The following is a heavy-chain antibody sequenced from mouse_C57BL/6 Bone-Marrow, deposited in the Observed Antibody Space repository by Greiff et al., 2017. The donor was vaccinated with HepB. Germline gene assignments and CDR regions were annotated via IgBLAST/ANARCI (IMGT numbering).Heavy chain of an antibody. D-gene: IGHD2-4*01. J-gene: IGHJ2*01. Sequence: EVKLQESGPVLVKPGASVKMSCKASGYTFTDYYMNWVKQSHGKSLEWIGVINPYNGGTSYNQKFKGKATLTVDKSSSTAYMELNSLTSEDSAVYYCARWRLHFDYWGQGTTLTVSS. CDR2: INPYNGGT. V-gene: IGHV1-19*01. CDR1: GYTFTDYY. CDR3: ARWRLHFDY.